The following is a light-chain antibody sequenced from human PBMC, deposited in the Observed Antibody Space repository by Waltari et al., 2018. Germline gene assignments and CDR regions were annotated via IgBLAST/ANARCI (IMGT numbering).Light chain of an antibody. CDR2: DVR. J-gene: IGLJ1*01. V-gene: IGLV2-11*01. Sequence: QSALTQPRSVSGSPGQSVTISCTGPSSDVGGYNYVSWYQQHPGKAPKLMIYDVRNRPSGVPDRFSGSKSGNTASLTISGLQAEDEADYYCCSYAGSSYVFGTGTK. CDR3: CSYAGSSYV. CDR1: SSDVGGYNY.